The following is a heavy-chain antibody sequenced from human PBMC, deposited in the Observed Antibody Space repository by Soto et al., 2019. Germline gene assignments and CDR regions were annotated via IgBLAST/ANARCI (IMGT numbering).Heavy chain of an antibody. CDR1: GYDFTTYG. J-gene: IGHJ4*02. Sequence: QVHLVQSGAEVKKPGASVKVSCKDSGYDFTTYGITWVRQAPGQGLEWMAWISAHNGNTDYAQKLQGRVTVTRDTSTSTAYMELRSLRSDDTAMYYCARGRYGDYWGQGALVTVSS. CDR2: ISAHNGNT. V-gene: IGHV1-18*01. D-gene: IGHD1-1*01. CDR3: ARGRYGDY.